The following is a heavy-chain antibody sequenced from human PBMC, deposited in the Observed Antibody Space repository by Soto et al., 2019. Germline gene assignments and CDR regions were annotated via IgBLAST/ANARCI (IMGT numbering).Heavy chain of an antibody. CDR2: IYTSGST. J-gene: IGHJ4*02. Sequence: QVQLQESGPGLVKPSETLSLTCTVSGGAISSYYWSWIRQPAGKGLEWIGRIYTSGSTNYGPSLKSRGTMSVDTSKNQFSLKLSSVTAADTAVYYCAREVIGTTVFTPIDYWGQGTLVTVSS. CDR1: GGAISSYY. CDR3: AREVIGTTVFTPIDY. V-gene: IGHV4-4*07. D-gene: IGHD1-7*01.